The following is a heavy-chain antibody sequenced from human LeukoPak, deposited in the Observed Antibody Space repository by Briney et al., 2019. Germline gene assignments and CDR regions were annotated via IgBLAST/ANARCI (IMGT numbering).Heavy chain of an antibody. CDR3: GKVLAGPCSSTACYVDT. V-gene: IGHV3-30*02. D-gene: IGHD2-2*01. CDR2: IRYDGSFK. CDR1: GFAFSIYG. J-gene: IGHJ4*02. Sequence: GGSLRLSCAASGFAFSIYGMHWVRQAPGKGLEWVAYIRYDGSFKMYTDSVKGRFTISRDNSKNTLFLQMSSLRTEDTAVYYCGKVLAGPCSSTACYVDTWGQGTLVAVSS.